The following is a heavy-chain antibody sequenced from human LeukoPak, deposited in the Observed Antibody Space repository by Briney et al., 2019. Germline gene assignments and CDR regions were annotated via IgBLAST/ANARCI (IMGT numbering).Heavy chain of an antibody. J-gene: IGHJ6*03. CDR3: VREVEVVPPTMGASYYYHMVV. CDR2: INTDGRRT. Sequence: GGSLRLSCAASGFTISNQWMHCVRQAPGKGLVWVSRINTDGRRTDYAASVQGRFTISRDNTKNTLFLQMNSLRPDDTAVYFCVREVEVVPPTMGASYYYHMVVWGKGTTVTVSS. V-gene: IGHV3-74*01. D-gene: IGHD2-2*01. CDR1: GFTISNQW.